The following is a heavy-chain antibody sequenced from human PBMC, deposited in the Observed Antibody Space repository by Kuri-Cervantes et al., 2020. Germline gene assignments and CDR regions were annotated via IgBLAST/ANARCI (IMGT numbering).Heavy chain of an antibody. CDR3: AKDLIGSGWYYFDY. Sequence: GESLKISCAASGFTFSSYDMHWVRQATGKGLEWVSAISGSGGSTYYADSVKGRFTISRDNSKNTLYLQMNSLRAEDTAVYYCAKDLIGSGWYYFDYWGQGTLVTVSS. CDR1: GFTFSSYD. J-gene: IGHJ4*02. V-gene: IGHV3-23*01. CDR2: ISGSGGST. D-gene: IGHD6-19*01.